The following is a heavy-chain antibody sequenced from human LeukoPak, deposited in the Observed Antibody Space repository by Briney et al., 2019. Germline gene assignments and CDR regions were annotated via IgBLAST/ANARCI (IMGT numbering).Heavy chain of an antibody. D-gene: IGHD3-16*01. Sequence: TGGSLRLSSAASGFTFSSYAMHWVRQAPGKGLEWVAVISYDGSNKYYADSVKGRFTISRDNSKNTLYLQMNSLRAEDTAVYYCARKSFVGGVPAFDIWGQGTMVTVSS. V-gene: IGHV3-30-3*01. CDR1: GFTFSSYA. CDR3: ARKSFVGGVPAFDI. CDR2: ISYDGSNK. J-gene: IGHJ3*02.